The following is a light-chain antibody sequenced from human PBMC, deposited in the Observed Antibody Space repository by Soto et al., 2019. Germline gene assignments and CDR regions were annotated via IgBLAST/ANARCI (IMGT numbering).Light chain of an antibody. J-gene: IGKJ1*01. V-gene: IGKV1-6*01. Sequence: AIQLTQSPSSLSASVGYRVTITCRASQAIRTALGWYQQKPGKVPKLLIYAASTLQSGVPSRFRGSGSGTDFTLTISSLQPEDFATYYCLLDFGYFWAFGQGTKVDIK. CDR2: AAS. CDR1: QAIRTA. CDR3: LLDFGYFWA.